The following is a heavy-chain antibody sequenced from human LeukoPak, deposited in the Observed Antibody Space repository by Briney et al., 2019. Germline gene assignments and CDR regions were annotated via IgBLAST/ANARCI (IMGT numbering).Heavy chain of an antibody. Sequence: SETLSLTCAVYGGSFSGYYWSWIRQPPGKGLEWIGEINHSGSTNYNPSLKSRVTISVDTPKNQFSLKLSSVTAADTAVYYCARGRKVRGVIGMDVWGKGTTVTVSS. J-gene: IGHJ6*04. CDR1: GGSFSGYY. CDR2: INHSGST. CDR3: ARGRKVRGVIGMDV. D-gene: IGHD3-10*01. V-gene: IGHV4-34*01.